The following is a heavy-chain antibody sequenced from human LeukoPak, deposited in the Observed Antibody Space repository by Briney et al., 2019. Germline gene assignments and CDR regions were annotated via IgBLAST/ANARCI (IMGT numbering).Heavy chain of an antibody. Sequence: PSETLSLTCTVSGGSISSYYWSWLRQPPGKGLEWIGYIYYSGSTNYNPSLKSRVTISVDTSKNQFSLKLSSVTAADTAVYYCARGLLGSGWYWVVSNWFDPWGQGTLVTVSS. V-gene: IGHV4-59*12. D-gene: IGHD6-19*01. J-gene: IGHJ5*02. CDR2: IYYSGST. CDR1: GGSISSYY. CDR3: ARGLLGSGWYWVVSNWFDP.